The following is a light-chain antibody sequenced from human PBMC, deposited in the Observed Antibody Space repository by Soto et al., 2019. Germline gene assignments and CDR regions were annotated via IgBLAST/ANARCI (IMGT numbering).Light chain of an antibody. CDR3: QHNNDSPS. Sequence: EIVMTQSPATLSVSPGERATLSCRASQSVGINLAWYQQKSGQAPRLLIHDASTRCTGVSGRFGGGGAETESTITISRRQSEDLAVYFYQHNNDSPSFGRGTKVNI. J-gene: IGKJ3*01. V-gene: IGKV3D-15*01. CDR1: QSVGIN. CDR2: DAS.